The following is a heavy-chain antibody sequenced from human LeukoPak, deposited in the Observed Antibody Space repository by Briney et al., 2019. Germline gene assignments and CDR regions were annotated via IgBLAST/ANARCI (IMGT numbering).Heavy chain of an antibody. D-gene: IGHD6-13*01. J-gene: IGHJ4*02. CDR1: ELTVSSNY. V-gene: IGHV3-66*01. CDR2: IYSGGST. CDR3: AGGARRQQPFDY. Sequence: GWSLRLSCAASELTVSSNYLNWVRQPPGKGLEWVSVIYSGGSTYYAYSVRGRFTISRDNSKNTLYLQMNSLRAEDTAVNYCAGGARRQQPFDYWGQGTLVTVSS.